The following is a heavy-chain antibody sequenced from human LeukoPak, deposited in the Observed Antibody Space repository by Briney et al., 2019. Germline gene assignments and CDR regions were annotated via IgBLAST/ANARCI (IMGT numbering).Heavy chain of an antibody. D-gene: IGHD3-9*01. J-gene: IGHJ4*02. CDR2: IKGDGSHT. Sequence: GGSLRLSCAASGFTFSNYWMHWVRQAPGKGLVWVSRIKGDGSHTIYADSVKGRFTISRDNSKNTLYLQMNSLRAEDTAVYYCATQYDILTGYPSFFDYWGQGTLVTVSS. CDR1: GFTFSNYW. CDR3: ATQYDILTGYPSFFDY. V-gene: IGHV3-74*01.